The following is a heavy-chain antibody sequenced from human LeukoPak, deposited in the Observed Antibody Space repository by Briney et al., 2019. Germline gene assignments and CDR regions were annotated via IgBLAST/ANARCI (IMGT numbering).Heavy chain of an antibody. Sequence: GGSLRLSCAASGFTFDDYAMHWVRQAPGKGLEWVSGISWNSGSIGYADSVKGRFTISRDNDKNSLYLQMNSLRAEDTALYYCAKDTDSSGWYGLFDYWGQGTLVTVSS. D-gene: IGHD6-19*01. J-gene: IGHJ4*02. CDR3: AKDTDSSGWYGLFDY. V-gene: IGHV3-9*01. CDR1: GFTFDDYA. CDR2: ISWNSGSI.